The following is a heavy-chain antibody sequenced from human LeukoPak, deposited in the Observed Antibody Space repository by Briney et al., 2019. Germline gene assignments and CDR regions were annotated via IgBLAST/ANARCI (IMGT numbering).Heavy chain of an antibody. V-gene: IGHV3-30-3*01. J-gene: IGHJ4*02. D-gene: IGHD6-6*01. Sequence: QPGRSLRLSCAASGFTFSSYAMHWVRQAPGKGLEWVAVISYDGSNKYYADSVKGRFTISRDNSKNTLYLQMNSLRAEDTAVYYCARGYSSSSKGVDYWGQGTLVTASS. CDR1: GFTFSSYA. CDR3: ARGYSSSSKGVDY. CDR2: ISYDGSNK.